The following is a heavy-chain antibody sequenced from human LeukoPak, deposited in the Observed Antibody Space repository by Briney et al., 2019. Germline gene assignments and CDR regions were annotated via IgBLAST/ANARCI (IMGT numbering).Heavy chain of an antibody. D-gene: IGHD3-22*01. Sequence: ASVKVSCKGSGYTFTNYSISWVRQAPGQGLEWMGWISAYNGNTHYAQKIQGRVTMTTDTPTSTAYMELRSLRSDDTVVYYCASANYYDSVGYYGGDAFDIWGQGTMVTVSS. CDR3: ASANYYDSVGYYGGDAFDI. CDR1: GYTFTNYS. V-gene: IGHV1-18*01. CDR2: ISAYNGNT. J-gene: IGHJ3*02.